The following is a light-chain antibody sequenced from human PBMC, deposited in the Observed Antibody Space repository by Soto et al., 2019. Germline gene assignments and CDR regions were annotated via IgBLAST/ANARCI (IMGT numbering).Light chain of an antibody. CDR2: DAR. J-gene: IGLJ1*01. CDR3: QVWDTITDQYI. Sequence: SYELTQPPSVSVAPGQTARITCGGDNVGGKSVQWYQQKPGQAPVLVLYDARDRPSWIPERFSGSNSWNTATLIISSVEAGDEADFYCQVWDTITDQYIFGSGTKVTVL. CDR1: NVGGKS. V-gene: IGLV3-21*02.